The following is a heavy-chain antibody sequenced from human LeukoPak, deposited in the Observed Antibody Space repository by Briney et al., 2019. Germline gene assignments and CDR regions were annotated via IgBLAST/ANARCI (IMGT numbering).Heavy chain of an antibody. CDR3: ARPSPPGDGYNPPDY. V-gene: IGHV3-30*04. Sequence: GKSLTLSCVASGFNFDNYAMHWVRQPLGKGLEWVAVISHDERTNYYADSMKGRITNSRDNSKNTVFLQMNNLRTEDTAVYFCARPSPPGDGYNPPDYWGQGTLVTVSS. CDR1: GFNFDNYA. CDR2: ISHDERTN. D-gene: IGHD5-24*01. J-gene: IGHJ4*02.